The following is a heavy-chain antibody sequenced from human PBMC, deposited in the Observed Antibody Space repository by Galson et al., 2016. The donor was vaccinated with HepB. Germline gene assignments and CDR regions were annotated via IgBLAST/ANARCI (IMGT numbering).Heavy chain of an antibody. D-gene: IGHD2-21*02. V-gene: IGHV3-30*18. J-gene: IGHJ6*02. CDR2: ISFDGSKK. CDR3: AKLGPCGDDCYGVYYYHCFAMDV. Sequence: SLRLSCAVSGFTFGNYVMHWVRQAPGKGLEWVAVISFDGSKKNYADSVKGRFTISRDNSKNTLHLQMNSLRAEDTAVYYCAKLGPCGDDCYGVYYYHCFAMDVWGQGTTVTVSS. CDR1: GFTFGNYV.